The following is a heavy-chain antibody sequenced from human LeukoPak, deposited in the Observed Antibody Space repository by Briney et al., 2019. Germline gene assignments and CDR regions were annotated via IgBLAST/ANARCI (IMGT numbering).Heavy chain of an antibody. Sequence: GGSLRLSCGASGFTFSGYSMNWVRQAPGKGLEWVSSISSGSDTLYYAYSVNGRFTLSSDNERNSLYLQMNSLRVEDTAVYYCARDRGGIPHFDYWGQGTLVTVSS. V-gene: IGHV3-48*01. CDR3: ARDRGGIPHFDY. CDR1: GFTFSGYS. CDR2: ISSGSDTL. J-gene: IGHJ4*02. D-gene: IGHD3-16*01.